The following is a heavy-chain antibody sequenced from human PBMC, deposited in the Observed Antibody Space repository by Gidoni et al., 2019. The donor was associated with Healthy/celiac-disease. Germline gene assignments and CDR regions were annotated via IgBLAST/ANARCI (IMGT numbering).Heavy chain of an antibody. J-gene: IGHJ5*02. D-gene: IGHD3-22*01. V-gene: IGHV4-31*03. CDR1: GGSISSGGYY. CDR3: ARSYDSSGYSPSPWFDP. Sequence: QVQLQESGPGLVKPSQTLSLTCTVSGGSISSGGYYWSWIRQHPGKGLEWIGYIYYSGSTYYNPSLKSRVTISVDTSKNQFSLKLSSVTAADTAVYYCARSYDSSGYSPSPWFDPWGQGTLVTVSS. CDR2: IYYSGST.